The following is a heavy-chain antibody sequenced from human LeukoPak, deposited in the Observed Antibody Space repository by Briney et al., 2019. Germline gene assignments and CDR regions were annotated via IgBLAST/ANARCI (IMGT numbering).Heavy chain of an antibody. CDR2: ISGSGGST. J-gene: IGHJ4*02. Sequence: LAGGSLRLSCAASEFTVSSNYMSWVRQAPGKGLEWVSGISGSGGSTYYADSVKGRFTISRDNSKNTLYLQMNSLRAEDTAVYYCAKGSYSSGWYESDYWGQGTLVTVSS. CDR3: AKGSYSSGWYESDY. CDR1: EFTVSSNY. D-gene: IGHD6-19*01. V-gene: IGHV3-23*01.